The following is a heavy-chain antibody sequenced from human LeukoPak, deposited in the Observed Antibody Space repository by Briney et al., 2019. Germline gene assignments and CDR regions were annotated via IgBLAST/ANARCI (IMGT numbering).Heavy chain of an antibody. D-gene: IGHD3-16*01. CDR3: ARFPDYASGCDY. CDR1: GGSISSSSYY. J-gene: IGHJ4*02. V-gene: IGHV4-39*07. CDR2: IYYSGST. Sequence: SETLSLTCTISGGSISSSSYYWGWIRQPPGKGLEWIGSIYYSGSTYYNPSLKSRVTISVDTSKNQFSLKLSSVTAADTAVYYCARFPDYASGCDYWGQGTLVTVSS.